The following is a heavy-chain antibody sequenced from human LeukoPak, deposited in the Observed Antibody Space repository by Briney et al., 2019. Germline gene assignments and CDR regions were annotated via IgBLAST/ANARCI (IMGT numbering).Heavy chain of an antibody. J-gene: IGHJ3*02. D-gene: IGHD6-19*01. CDR3: VTSISLAGWGAFDI. V-gene: IGHV4-4*07. CDR2: IYTSGST. Sequence: PSETLSLTCTVSGGSISSYYWSWIRQPAGKGLEWIGRIYTSGSTNYNPSLKSRVTMSVDTSKNQFSLKLSSVTAADTAVYYCVTSISLAGWGAFDIWGQGTMVTVSS. CDR1: GGSISSYY.